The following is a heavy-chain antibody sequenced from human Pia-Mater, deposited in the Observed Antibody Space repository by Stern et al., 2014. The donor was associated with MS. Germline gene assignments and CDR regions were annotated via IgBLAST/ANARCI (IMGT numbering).Heavy chain of an antibody. D-gene: IGHD3-22*01. Sequence: EVQLVESGAEVKKPGESLKISCKGSGYSFTSYWLGWVRQMPGKGLEWMGIIYPGDSDTRYSPSFQGQVTISADKSISTAYLQWSSLKASDTAMYYCARLTLYYYDSSGDAYYFDYWGQGTLVTVSS. CDR2: IYPGDSDT. CDR3: ARLTLYYYDSSGDAYYFDY. V-gene: IGHV5-51*01. CDR1: GYSFTSYW. J-gene: IGHJ4*02.